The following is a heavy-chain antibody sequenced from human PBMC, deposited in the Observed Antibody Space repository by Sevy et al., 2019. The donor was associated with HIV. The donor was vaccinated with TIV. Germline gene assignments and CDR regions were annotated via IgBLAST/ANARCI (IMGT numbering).Heavy chain of an antibody. J-gene: IGHJ4*02. Sequence: GGSLRLSCAASGFTFSSYAMHWARQAPGKGLERVAVISYDGSNKYYADSVKGRFTISRDNSKNTLYLQMNSLRAEDTAVYYWAREGENYYDSGGLFDYWGQGTLVTVSS. V-gene: IGHV3-30-3*01. CDR2: ISYDGSNK. CDR3: AREGENYYDSGGLFDY. CDR1: GFTFSSYA. D-gene: IGHD3-22*01.